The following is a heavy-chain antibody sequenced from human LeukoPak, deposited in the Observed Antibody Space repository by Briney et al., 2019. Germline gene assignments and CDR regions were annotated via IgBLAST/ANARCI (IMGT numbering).Heavy chain of an antibody. J-gene: IGHJ1*01. V-gene: IGHV3-53*01. CDR1: GFTVNSNY. D-gene: IGHD2-8*01. CDR3: ASMYFSQYLQH. CDR2: IYSGGST. Sequence: GGSLRLSCAASGFTVNSNYMSWVRQAPGKGLEWVSVIYSGGSTYYADSVKGRFTISRNNSKNTLYLQMNSLRAEDTAVYYCASMYFSQYLQHWGQGTLVTVSS.